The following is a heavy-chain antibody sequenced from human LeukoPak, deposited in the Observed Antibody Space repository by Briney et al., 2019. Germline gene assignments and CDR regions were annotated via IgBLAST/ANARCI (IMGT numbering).Heavy chain of an antibody. CDR3: AKPIYDILTGYYYY. D-gene: IGHD3-9*01. CDR1: GFTFSSYA. CDR2: ISGSGGST. V-gene: IGHV3-23*01. J-gene: IGHJ4*02. Sequence: PGGSLRLSCAASGFTFSSYAMSWVRQAPGKGLEWVSAISGSGGSTYYADSVKGRFTISRDNSKNTLYLQMNSLRAEDTVVYYCAKPIYDILTGYYYYWGQGTLVTVSS.